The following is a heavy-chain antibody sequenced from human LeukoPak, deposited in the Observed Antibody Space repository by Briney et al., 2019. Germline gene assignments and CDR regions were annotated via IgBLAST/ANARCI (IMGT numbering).Heavy chain of an antibody. D-gene: IGHD3-10*01. J-gene: IGHJ3*02. Sequence: SETLSLTCAVSGYSISSGYYWGWIRQPPGKGLEWIGSIYHSGSTYYNPSLKSRVTISVDTSKNQFSLKLSSVTAADTAVYYCAGTHIWGVLSAFDIWGQGTMVTVSS. CDR2: IYHSGST. CDR3: AGTHIWGVLSAFDI. CDR1: GYSISSGYY. V-gene: IGHV4-38-2*01.